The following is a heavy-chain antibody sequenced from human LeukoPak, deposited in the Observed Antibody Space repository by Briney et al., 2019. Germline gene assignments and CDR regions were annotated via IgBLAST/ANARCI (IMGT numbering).Heavy chain of an antibody. V-gene: IGHV4-34*01. Sequence: KPSETLSLTCAVYGGSFSGYYWSWIRQPPRKGLEWIGEINHSGSINYNPTLKSRVTISVDTSKNQFSLKLSSVTAADTAVYYCARSDGRSRITMVRGVILNFDYWGQGTLVTVSS. J-gene: IGHJ4*02. CDR1: GGSFSGYY. CDR3: ARSDGRSRITMVRGVILNFDY. CDR2: INHSGSI. D-gene: IGHD3-10*01.